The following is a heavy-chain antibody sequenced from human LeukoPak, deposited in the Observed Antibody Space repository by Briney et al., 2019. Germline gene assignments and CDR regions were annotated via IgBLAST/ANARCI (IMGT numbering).Heavy chain of an antibody. J-gene: IGHJ4*02. D-gene: IGHD6-6*01. V-gene: IGHV1-2*02. CDR1: GYTFTGYY. CDR2: INPNSGGT. Sequence: ASVKVSCKASGYTFTGYYMHWVRQAPGQGLEWMGWINPNSGGTNYAQKFQGRVTMTRDTSISTAYMELSRLRSDDTAAYYCAGDLGIAARYFDYWGQGTLVTVSS. CDR3: AGDLGIAARYFDY.